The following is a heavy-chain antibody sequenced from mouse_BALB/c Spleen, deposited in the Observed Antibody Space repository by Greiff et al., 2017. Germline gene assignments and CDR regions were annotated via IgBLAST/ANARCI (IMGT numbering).Heavy chain of an antibody. D-gene: IGHD3-1*01. CDR3: ARQLGLRKAMDY. V-gene: IGHV1-9*01. CDR2: ILPGSGST. J-gene: IGHJ4*01. Sequence: QVQLQQSGAELMKPGASVKISCKATGYTFSSYWMEWVKQRPGHGLEWIGEILPGSGSTNYNEKFKGKATFTADTSSSTAYMQLKSLTSEDSAVYYCARQLGLRKAMDYWGQGTSVTVSS. CDR1: GYTFSSYW.